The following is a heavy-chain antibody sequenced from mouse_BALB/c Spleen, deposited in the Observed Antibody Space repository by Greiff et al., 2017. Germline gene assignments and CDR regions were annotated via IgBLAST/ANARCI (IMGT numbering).Heavy chain of an antibody. CDR3: AREDRRGKGPWFAY. J-gene: IGHJ3*01. CDR2: ILPGSGST. V-gene: IGHV1-9*01. D-gene: IGHD2-14*01. CDR1: GYTFSSYW. Sequence: VKLQESGAELMKPGASVKISCKATGYTFSSYWIEWVKQRPGHGLEWIGEILPGSGSTNYNEKFKGKATFTADTSSNTAYMQLSSLTSEDSAVYYCAREDRRGKGPWFAYWGQGTLVTVSA.